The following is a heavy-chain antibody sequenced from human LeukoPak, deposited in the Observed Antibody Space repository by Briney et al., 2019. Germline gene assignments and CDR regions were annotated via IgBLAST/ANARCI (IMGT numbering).Heavy chain of an antibody. Sequence: PSETLSLTCAVYGGSFSGYYWSWIRQPPGKGLEWIGEINHSGGTNYNPSLKSRVTISVDTSKNQFSLKLSSVTAADTAVYYCARDSAGILYWGQGTLVTVSS. CDR2: INHSGGT. V-gene: IGHV4-34*01. D-gene: IGHD1-14*01. CDR1: GGSFSGYY. CDR3: ARDSAGILY. J-gene: IGHJ4*02.